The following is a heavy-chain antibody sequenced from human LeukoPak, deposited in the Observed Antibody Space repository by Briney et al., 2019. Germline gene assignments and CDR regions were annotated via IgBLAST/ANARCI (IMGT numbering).Heavy chain of an antibody. Sequence: PSETLSLTCTVSGGSISSYYWSWIRQPPGKGLEWIGYIYYSGSTNYNPSLKSRVTISVDTSKNQFSLKLSSVTAADTAVYYCARFEFRPGAPAYYYYGMDVWGQGTTVTASS. D-gene: IGHD6-6*01. CDR3: ARFEFRPGAPAYYYYGMDV. CDR1: GGSISSYY. V-gene: IGHV4-59*08. J-gene: IGHJ6*02. CDR2: IYYSGST.